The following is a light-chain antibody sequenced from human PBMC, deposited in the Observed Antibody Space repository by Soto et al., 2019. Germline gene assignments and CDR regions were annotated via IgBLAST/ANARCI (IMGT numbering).Light chain of an antibody. Sequence: IPFSFSPSSLSASVAYRGNTTCRASQGISRYLAWYHHKPGKAPMLLIYAASPLLSGVPSRFSGSGSGADFTLTISNLQTDDFATYYCQQYNSYSFGQGTKVE. CDR1: QGISRY. V-gene: IGKV1-9*01. J-gene: IGKJ1*01. CDR2: AAS. CDR3: QQYNSYS.